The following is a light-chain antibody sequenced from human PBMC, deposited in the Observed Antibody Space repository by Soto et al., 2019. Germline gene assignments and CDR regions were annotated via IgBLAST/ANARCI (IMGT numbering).Light chain of an antibody. CDR1: SSDVRASKY. Sequence: QSALTQPASVSGSPGQSITISSTGLSSDVRASKYVSWYQQHPGKVPKLIIFDVTNRTSGISSRFSGSKSGSTASLTISGLQADDEADYYCSSFTSTSSLYVFGTGTKLTVL. J-gene: IGLJ1*01. V-gene: IGLV2-14*03. CDR3: SSFTSTSSLYV. CDR2: DVT.